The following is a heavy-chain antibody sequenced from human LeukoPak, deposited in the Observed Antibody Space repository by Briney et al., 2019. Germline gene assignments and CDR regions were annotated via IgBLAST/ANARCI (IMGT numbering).Heavy chain of an antibody. CDR2: IYYSGST. V-gene: IGHV4-31*03. Sequence: SQTLSLTCTVSGVSISSGGYYWSWVRQHPGKGLEWIGYIYYSGSTYYNPSLKSRVTISVDTSKNQFSLKLSSVTAADTAVYYCARELARRYYYYMDVWGKGTTVTVSS. CDR3: ARELARRYYYYMDV. CDR1: GVSISSGGYY. J-gene: IGHJ6*03. D-gene: IGHD5-12*01.